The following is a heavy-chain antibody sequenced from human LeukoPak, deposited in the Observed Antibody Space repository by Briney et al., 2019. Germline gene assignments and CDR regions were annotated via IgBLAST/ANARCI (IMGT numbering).Heavy chain of an antibody. CDR3: ARVVGLYCSGGSCYLSSEPGLCNWFDP. CDR1: GGTFSSYA. CDR2: IIPTFGTA. Sequence: ASVKVSCKASGGTFSSYAISWVRQAPGQGLEWMGGIIPTFGTANYAQKFQGRVTITADESTSTAYMELSSLRSEDTAVYYCARVVGLYCSGGSCYLSSEPGLCNWFDPWGQGTLVTVSS. D-gene: IGHD2-15*01. V-gene: IGHV1-69*13. J-gene: IGHJ5*02.